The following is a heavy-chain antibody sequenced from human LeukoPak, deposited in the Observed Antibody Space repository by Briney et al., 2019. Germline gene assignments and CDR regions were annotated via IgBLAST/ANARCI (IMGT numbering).Heavy chain of an antibody. J-gene: IGHJ4*02. CDR2: ISYSGST. D-gene: IGHD3-10*01. Sequence: SETLSLTCTVSGDSTSNYYWTWIRQPPGKGLERIAYISYSGSTKYNPSLQSRVIISVDTSKNQFSLKLSFVTAADTSVYYCASGGDPDYFDHWGQGALVRVSS. V-gene: IGHV4-59*08. CDR1: GDSTSNYY. CDR3: ASGGDPDYFDH.